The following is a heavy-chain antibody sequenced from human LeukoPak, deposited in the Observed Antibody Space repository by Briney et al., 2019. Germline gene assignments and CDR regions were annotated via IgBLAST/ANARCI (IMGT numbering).Heavy chain of an antibody. CDR1: GYTFTCYY. Sequence: GASVKVSCKASGYTFTCYYMNWVRQAPGQGLEWMGIIKPSGGSTSYAQKFQGRVTMTRDTSTSTVYMELSSLRSEDTAVYYCARDYYDSSGYFVDDYWGQGTLVTVSS. D-gene: IGHD3-22*01. CDR3: ARDYYDSSGYFVDDY. J-gene: IGHJ4*02. V-gene: IGHV1-46*01. CDR2: IKPSGGST.